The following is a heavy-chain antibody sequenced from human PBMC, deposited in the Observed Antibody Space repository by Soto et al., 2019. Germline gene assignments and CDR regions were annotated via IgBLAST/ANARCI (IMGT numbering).Heavy chain of an antibody. CDR3: AIGWWLSDRIVVVVAATNWFDP. J-gene: IGHJ5*02. D-gene: IGHD2-15*01. CDR1: GYTFTSYY. Sequence: ASVKVSCKASGYTFTSYYMHWVRQAPGQGLEWMGIINPSGGSTSYAQKFQGRVTMTRDTSMSTVYMELSSLRSEDTAVFYCAIGWWLSDRIVVVVAATNWFDPWGQGTLVTVSS. CDR2: INPSGGST. V-gene: IGHV1-46*01.